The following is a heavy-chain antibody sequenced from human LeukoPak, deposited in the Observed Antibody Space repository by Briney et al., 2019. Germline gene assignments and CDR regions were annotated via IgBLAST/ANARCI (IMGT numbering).Heavy chain of an antibody. D-gene: IGHD3-3*01. CDR1: GFTFSSYA. Sequence: PGGSLRLSCAASGFTFSSYAMSWVRQAPGKGLEWVGRIKSKTDGGTTDYAAPVKGRFTISRDDSKNTLYLQMNSLKTEDTAVYYCTTAQFLSYYYYGMDVWGQGTTVTVSS. CDR3: TTAQFLSYYYYGMDV. V-gene: IGHV3-15*01. CDR2: IKSKTDGGTT. J-gene: IGHJ6*02.